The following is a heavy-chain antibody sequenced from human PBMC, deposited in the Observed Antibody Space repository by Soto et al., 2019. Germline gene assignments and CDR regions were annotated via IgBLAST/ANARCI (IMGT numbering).Heavy chain of an antibody. Sequence: PGESLKISCKGSGYSFTSYWIGWVRQMPGKGLEWMGIIYPGDSDTTYSPSFQGQVTISADKSITTAYLQWSSLKASDTAMYYCARPMAGAPDAFDIWGQGTMVTVSS. CDR1: GYSFTSYW. D-gene: IGHD6-19*01. CDR3: ARPMAGAPDAFDI. J-gene: IGHJ3*02. CDR2: IYPGDSDT. V-gene: IGHV5-51*01.